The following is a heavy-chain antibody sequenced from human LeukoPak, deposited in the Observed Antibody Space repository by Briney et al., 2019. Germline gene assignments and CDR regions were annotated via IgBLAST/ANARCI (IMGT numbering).Heavy chain of an antibody. CDR3: TRSLGYCSSTSCYYYYYMDV. Sequence: GGSLRLSCAASGFTFSGSVMHWVRQASGKGLEWVGRIRSKANSYATAYAASVKGRFTISRDDSKNTAYLQMNSLKTEDTAVYYCTRSLGYCSSTSCYYYYYMDVWGKGTTVTVSS. V-gene: IGHV3-73*01. CDR1: GFTFSGSV. D-gene: IGHD2-2*01. CDR2: IRSKANSYAT. J-gene: IGHJ6*03.